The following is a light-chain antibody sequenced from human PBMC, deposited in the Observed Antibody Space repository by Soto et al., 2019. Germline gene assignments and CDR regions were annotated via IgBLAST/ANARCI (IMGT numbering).Light chain of an antibody. V-gene: IGKV3-15*01. CDR3: RQYNNWPF. J-gene: IGKJ3*01. CDR1: QSVSSN. CDR2: GAS. Sequence: EIVMTQSPATLSVSPGERATLSCRASQSVSSNLAWYQQKPGQAPRLLIYGASPRATGIPARFSGSGSGTEFTLPISSLESEDFAVYYCRQYNNWPFFGPGNKVDIK.